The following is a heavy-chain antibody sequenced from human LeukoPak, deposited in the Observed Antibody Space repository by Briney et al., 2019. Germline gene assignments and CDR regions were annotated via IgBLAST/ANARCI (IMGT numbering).Heavy chain of an antibody. CDR2: MNPNSGNT. CDR3: ARANYYGSGKKDLDY. CDR1: GYTLTTYD. D-gene: IGHD3-10*01. J-gene: IGHJ4*02. V-gene: IGHV1-8*01. Sequence: ASVKVSCKASGYTLTTYDINWVRQATGQGLEWMGWMNPNSGNTGYAQKFQGRVTMTRNTSMSTAYMELNSLGSEDTAVYYCARANYYGSGKKDLDYWGQGTLVTVSS.